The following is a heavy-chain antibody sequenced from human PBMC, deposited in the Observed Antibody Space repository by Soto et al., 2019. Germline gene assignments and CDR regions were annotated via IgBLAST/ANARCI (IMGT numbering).Heavy chain of an antibody. Sequence: QVLLQESGPGLVKPSETLSLTCSVSSDSTVDSDYYWGWVRQAPGKGLEWLGSIYYSGSTYYNPSLETRLSMSVDTSKNQFSLTMYSVTATDTAVYYCTRLGPSRFPVSTFDSWGQGTLVNVSS. D-gene: IGHD4-17*01. J-gene: IGHJ5*01. CDR3: TRLGPSRFPVSTFDS. V-gene: IGHV4-39*01. CDR1: SDSTVDSDYY. CDR2: IYYSGST.